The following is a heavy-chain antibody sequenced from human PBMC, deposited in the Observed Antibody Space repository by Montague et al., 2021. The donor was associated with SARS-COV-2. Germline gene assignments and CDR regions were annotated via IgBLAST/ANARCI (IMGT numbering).Heavy chain of an antibody. D-gene: IGHD3-22*01. Sequence: SETLSLTCSVSGGSINNYYWGWVRQSPGKGLEWIGYIYYSGSVTTSYNPSLKSRVSISVDTSENQFSLKLSSVTAADTAVYYCARDSHYYDSSGHFDYWGQGTLVTVSS. V-gene: IGHV4-59*13. CDR3: ARDSHYYDSSGHFDY. CDR1: GGSINNYY. CDR2: IYYSGSVTT. J-gene: IGHJ4*02.